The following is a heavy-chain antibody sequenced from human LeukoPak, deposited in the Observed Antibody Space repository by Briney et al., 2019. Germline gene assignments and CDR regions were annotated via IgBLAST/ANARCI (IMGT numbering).Heavy chain of an antibody. CDR1: GFSLSTSGVG. V-gene: IGHV2-5*01. Sequence: ESGPTLVKPTQTLTLTCTFSGFSLSTSGVGVGWIPQPPGKALEWLALIYWNDDKRYSPSLKSRLTITKDTSKNQVVLTMTNMDPVDTATYYCAHSGTVTTPHDAFDIWGQGTMVTVSS. CDR2: IYWNDDK. CDR3: AHSGTVTTPHDAFDI. J-gene: IGHJ3*02. D-gene: IGHD4-17*01.